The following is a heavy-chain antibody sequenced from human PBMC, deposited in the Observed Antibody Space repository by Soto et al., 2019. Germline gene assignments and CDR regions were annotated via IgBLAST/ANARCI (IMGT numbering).Heavy chain of an antibody. Sequence: QVQLQESAPGLVKPSGTLSLTCAVSGGSISSSHWWTWVRQSPGKGLDYIGEISHSGTSNSNPSLKSRVTLSVDRSMNHFSLTLTSVTAADTAVYYCARVVLSITRGAFDAWGQGTPVIVSS. D-gene: IGHD1-20*01. CDR2: ISHSGTS. J-gene: IGHJ3*01. CDR1: GGSISSSHW. CDR3: ARVVLSITRGAFDA. V-gene: IGHV4-4*02.